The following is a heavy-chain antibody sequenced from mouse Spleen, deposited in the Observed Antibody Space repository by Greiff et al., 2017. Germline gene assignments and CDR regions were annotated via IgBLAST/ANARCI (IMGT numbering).Heavy chain of an antibody. CDR2: ISSGGGST. Sequence: VQLKESGGGLVKPGGSLKLSCAASGFAFSSYDMSWVRQTPEKRLEWVAYISSGGGSTYYPDTVKGRFTISRDNAKNTLYLQMSSLKSEDTAMYYCARHDGNYAMDYWGQGTSVTVSS. V-gene: IGHV5-12-1*01. D-gene: IGHD2-3*01. J-gene: IGHJ4*01. CDR1: GFAFSSYD. CDR3: ARHDGNYAMDY.